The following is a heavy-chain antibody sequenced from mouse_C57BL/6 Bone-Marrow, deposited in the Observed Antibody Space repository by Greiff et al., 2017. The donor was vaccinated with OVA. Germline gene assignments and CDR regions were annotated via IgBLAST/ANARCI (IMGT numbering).Heavy chain of an antibody. J-gene: IGHJ2*01. D-gene: IGHD1-2*01. CDR1: GFSLTSYG. V-gene: IGHV2-5*01. Sequence: QVQLKESGPGLVQPSQSLSITCTVSGFSLTSYGVHWVRQSPGKGLEWLGVIWRGGSTDYNAAFMSRLSITKDNSKSQVFFKMNSLQADNTAIYNCAKSHYYGFHCDYWGQGTTLTVSS. CDR2: IWRGGST. CDR3: AKSHYYGFHCDY.